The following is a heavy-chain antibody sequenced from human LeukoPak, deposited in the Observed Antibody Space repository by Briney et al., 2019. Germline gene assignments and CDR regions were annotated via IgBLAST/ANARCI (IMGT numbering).Heavy chain of an antibody. CDR1: GYTLKDYV. CDR3: ARAALHSLSDYYFYMDV. CDR2: INPYSGGT. J-gene: IGHJ6*03. D-gene: IGHD4-11*01. V-gene: IGHV1-2*02. Sequence: ASVKVSCKASGYTLKDYVIYWVRQAPGQGLEWMGWINPYSGGTDSAENFQGRVTLSRDTSANTAYMELSGLTSDDTAVYYCARAALHSLSDYYFYMDVWGEGTTVTVS.